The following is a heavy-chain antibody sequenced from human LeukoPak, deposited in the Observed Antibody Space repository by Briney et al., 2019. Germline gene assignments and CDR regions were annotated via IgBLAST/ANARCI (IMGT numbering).Heavy chain of an antibody. Sequence: ASVTVSCKASGYTFTSYGISWVRQAPGQGLEWMGWISAYNGNTNYAQKLQGRVTMTTDTSTSTAYMELRSLRSDDTAVYYCARGGGVTYYDFWSGPPGVDYWGQGTLVTVSS. CDR3: ARGGGVTYYDFWSGPPGVDY. CDR2: ISAYNGNT. V-gene: IGHV1-18*01. CDR1: GYTFTSYG. J-gene: IGHJ4*02. D-gene: IGHD3-3*01.